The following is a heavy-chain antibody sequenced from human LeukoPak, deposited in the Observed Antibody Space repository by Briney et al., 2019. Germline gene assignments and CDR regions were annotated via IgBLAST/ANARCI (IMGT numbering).Heavy chain of an antibody. D-gene: IGHD3-3*01. Sequence: ASVKVSCKASGYTFTSYGISWVRQAPGQGLEWMGWISAYNGNTNYAQKLQGRVTMTTDTSTSTAYMELRSLRSDDTAVYYCARETDFYDFWSGYYKSYYHYMDVWGKGTTVTVSS. CDR1: GYTFTSYG. V-gene: IGHV1-18*01. J-gene: IGHJ6*03. CDR2: ISAYNGNT. CDR3: ARETDFYDFWSGYYKSYYHYMDV.